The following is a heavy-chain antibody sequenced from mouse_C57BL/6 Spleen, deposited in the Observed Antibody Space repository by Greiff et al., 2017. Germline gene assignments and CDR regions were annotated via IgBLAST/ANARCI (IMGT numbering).Heavy chain of an antibody. J-gene: IGHJ1*03. V-gene: IGHV1-55*01. Sequence: VQLQQSGAELVKPGASVKMSCKASGYTFTSYWITWVKQRPGQGLEWIGDIYPGSGSTNYNEKFKSKATLTVDTSSSTAYMQLSSLTSEDSAVYYCARCDGYPWYSDVWGTGTTVTVSS. CDR2: IYPGSGST. CDR1: GYTFTSYW. D-gene: IGHD2-3*01. CDR3: ARCDGYPWYSDV.